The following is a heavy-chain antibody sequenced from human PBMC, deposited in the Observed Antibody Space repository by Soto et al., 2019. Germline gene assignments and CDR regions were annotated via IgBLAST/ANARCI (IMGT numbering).Heavy chain of an antibody. CDR2: ISGSGGST. CDR1: GLACSCYA. D-gene: IGHD6-13*01. Sequence: GSLTLICAASGLACSCYAMSWFRQAPGKGLEWVSAISGSGGSTYYADSVKGRFTISRDNSKNTLYLQMNSLRAEDTAVYYCAKWWMAAADDYWGQGTLVTVSS. CDR3: AKWWMAAADDY. J-gene: IGHJ4*02. V-gene: IGHV3-23*01.